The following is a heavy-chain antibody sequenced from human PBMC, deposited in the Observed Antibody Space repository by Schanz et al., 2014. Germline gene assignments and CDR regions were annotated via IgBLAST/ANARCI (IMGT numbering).Heavy chain of an antibody. CDR3: AKVREWWPYYFDY. V-gene: IGHV3-23*04. Sequence: LVESGGGVVQPGRSLRLSCAASGFTFTTNAMSWVRQPPGKGLEWVSAISGNGGSTYFADSVKGRFTISRDNSDNTLFLQMNSLRAEDTAVYYCAKVREWWPYYFDYWGQGTLVTVSS. CDR2: ISGNGGST. D-gene: IGHD2-15*01. J-gene: IGHJ4*02. CDR1: GFTFTTNA.